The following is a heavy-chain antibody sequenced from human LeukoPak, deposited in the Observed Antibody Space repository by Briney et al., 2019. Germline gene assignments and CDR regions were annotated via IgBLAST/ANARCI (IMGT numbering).Heavy chain of an antibody. CDR1: YGSISDISYY. CDR3: ARLLKYQYWVAFDI. V-gene: IGHV4-39*01. J-gene: IGHJ3*02. D-gene: IGHD2-2*01. CDR2: IYYSGST. Sequence: SETLSLTCTVSYGSISDISYYWGWIRQPPGKGLEWIGSIYYSGSTYYNPSLKSRVTISVDTSKNQFSLKLSSVTAADTAVNYCARLLKYQYWVAFDIWGQGTMVTASS.